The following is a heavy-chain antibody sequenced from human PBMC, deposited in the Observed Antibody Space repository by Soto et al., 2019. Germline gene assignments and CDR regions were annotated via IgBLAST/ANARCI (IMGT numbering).Heavy chain of an antibody. CDR1: GFTFSIYG. J-gene: IGHJ4*02. CDR2: TLYDGSKK. V-gene: IGHV3-30*18. CDR3: AKPYNWNAYGFDY. Sequence: GGSLRLSCAASGFTFSIYGMHWVRQAPGKGLEWVALTLYDGSKKYYADSVKGRFTISRDNSKNTLSLQMNSLRGEDTAVYYCAKPYNWNAYGFDYWGQGTLVTVSS. D-gene: IGHD1-20*01.